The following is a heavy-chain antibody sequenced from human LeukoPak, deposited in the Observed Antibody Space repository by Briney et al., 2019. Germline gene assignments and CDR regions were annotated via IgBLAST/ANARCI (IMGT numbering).Heavy chain of an antibody. CDR3: AREWLRVDSFDP. Sequence: ASVKVSCKASGYTFTSYYMHWVRQAPGQGLEWMGIINPSGGSTSYAQKFQGRVTMTRDMSTSTVYMELSSLRSEDTAVYYCAREWLRVDSFDPWGQGTLVTVSS. CDR1: GYTFTSYY. J-gene: IGHJ5*02. CDR2: INPSGGST. D-gene: IGHD5-12*01. V-gene: IGHV1-46*01.